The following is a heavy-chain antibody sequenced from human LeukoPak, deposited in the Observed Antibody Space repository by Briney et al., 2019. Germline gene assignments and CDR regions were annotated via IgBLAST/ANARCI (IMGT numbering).Heavy chain of an antibody. CDR2: INHSGST. V-gene: IGHV4-34*01. D-gene: IGHD3-22*01. CDR1: GGSFSGYD. J-gene: IGHJ6*02. CDR3: ARDPEAASSSGSWKDTMDV. Sequence: SETLSLTCAVYGGSFSGYDWSWIRQPPGKGLEWIGEINHSGSTNYNPSLKSRVTISLDTSKKQFSLELSSVTAADTAVYYCARDPEAASSSGSWKDTMDVWGQGTTVTVSS.